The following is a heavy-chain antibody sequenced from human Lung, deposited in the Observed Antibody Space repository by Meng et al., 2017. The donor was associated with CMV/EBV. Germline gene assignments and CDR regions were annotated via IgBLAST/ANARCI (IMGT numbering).Heavy chain of an antibody. D-gene: IGHD4-11*01. J-gene: IGHJ3*02. CDR3: ASTETTVIVDAFDI. CDR2: IIPIFGTA. V-gene: IGHV1-69*05. Sequence: SXXVSXKASGGTFSSYAISRVRQAPGQGLEWMGGIIPIFGTANYAQKFQGRVTITTDESTSTVYMELSSLRSEDTAVYYCASTETTVIVDAFDIWGQGTXVTVSS. CDR1: GGTFSSYA.